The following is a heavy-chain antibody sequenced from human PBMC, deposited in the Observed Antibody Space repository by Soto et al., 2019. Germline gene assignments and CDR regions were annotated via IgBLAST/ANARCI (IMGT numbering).Heavy chain of an antibody. D-gene: IGHD6-19*01. CDR1: GFTFSSYA. Sequence: QVPLVESGGGVVQPGRSLSLSCAASGFTFSSYAMHWVRQAPGKGLEWVAVISYDGSNKYYADSVKGRFTISRDNSKNTLYLQMNSLRAEDTAVYYCAREHSSGWPTYYDYGMDVWGQGTTVTVSS. V-gene: IGHV3-30-3*01. CDR3: AREHSSGWPTYYDYGMDV. J-gene: IGHJ6*02. CDR2: ISYDGSNK.